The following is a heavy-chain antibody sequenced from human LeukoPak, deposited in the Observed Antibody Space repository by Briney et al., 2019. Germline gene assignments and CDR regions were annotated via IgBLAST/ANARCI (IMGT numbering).Heavy chain of an antibody. V-gene: IGHV4-34*01. CDR1: GGSFSGYY. CDR3: AAGGRRYGSGSYSHGDY. CDR2: INHSGST. J-gene: IGHJ4*02. Sequence: KPSETLSLTCAVYGGSFSGYYWSWIRQPPGKGLEWIGEINHSGSTNYNPSLKGRVTISVDTSKNQFSLKLSSVTAADTAVYYCAAGGRRYGSGSYSHGDYWGQGTLVTVSS. D-gene: IGHD3-10*01.